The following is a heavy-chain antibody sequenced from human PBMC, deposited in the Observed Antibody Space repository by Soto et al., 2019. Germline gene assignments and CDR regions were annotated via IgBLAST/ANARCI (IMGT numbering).Heavy chain of an antibody. J-gene: IGHJ3*02. Sequence: QVQLVQSGAEVKKPGASVKVSCKASGYTFTGYYMHWVRQAPGQGLEWMGWINPNSGGTNYAQKFQGWVTMTRDTSISTAHMDLSRLRSDDTAVYYCARVDSSGWKDAFDIWGQGTMVTVSS. CDR2: INPNSGGT. D-gene: IGHD6-19*01. V-gene: IGHV1-2*04. CDR3: ARVDSSGWKDAFDI. CDR1: GYTFTGYY.